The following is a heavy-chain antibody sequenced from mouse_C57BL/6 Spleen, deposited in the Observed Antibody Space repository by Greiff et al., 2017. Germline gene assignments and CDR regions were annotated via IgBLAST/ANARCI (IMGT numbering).Heavy chain of an antibody. V-gene: IGHV1-26*01. J-gene: IGHJ3*01. CDR2: INPNNGGT. CDR3: ARGHYAIEGGFAY. D-gene: IGHD1-1*01. CDR1: GYTFTDYY. Sequence: EVQLQQSGPELVKPGASVKISCKASGYTFTDYYMNWVKQSHGKSLEWIGDINPNNGGTSYNQKFKGKATLTVDKSSSTAYMELRSLTSEDSAVYYCARGHYAIEGGFAYWGQGTLVTVSA.